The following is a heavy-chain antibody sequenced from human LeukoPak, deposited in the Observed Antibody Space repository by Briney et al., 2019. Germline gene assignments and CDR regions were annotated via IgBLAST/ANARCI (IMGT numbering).Heavy chain of an antibody. J-gene: IGHJ4*02. V-gene: IGHV3-30*18. CDR3: AKDPASSGWYVLPPDY. CDR1: GFTFSSYG. Sequence: GRSLRLSCAASGFTFSSYGMYWVRQAPGKGLEWVAVISSDGSNKYYADSVKGRFTISRDNSKNTLYLQMNSLRAEDTAVYYCAKDPASSGWYVLPPDYWGQGTLVTVSS. CDR2: ISSDGSNK. D-gene: IGHD6-19*01.